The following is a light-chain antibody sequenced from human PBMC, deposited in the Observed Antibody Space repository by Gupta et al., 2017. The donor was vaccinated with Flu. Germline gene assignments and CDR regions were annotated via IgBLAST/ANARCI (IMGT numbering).Light chain of an antibody. CDR3: QQSYSVIWT. CDR1: QSINHF. Sequence: DIQMTQSPSSLSASVGDRVTITCRASQSINHFLNWYQQKPGRAPNLLIYTASNLQSGVPSRFSGSGSGTDFTLTISSLQPEDFATYYCQQSYSVIWTFGQGTKVEIK. J-gene: IGKJ1*01. CDR2: TAS. V-gene: IGKV1-39*01.